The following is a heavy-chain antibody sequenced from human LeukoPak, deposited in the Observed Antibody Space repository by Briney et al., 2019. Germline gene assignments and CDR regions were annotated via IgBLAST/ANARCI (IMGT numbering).Heavy chain of an antibody. CDR2: IKQDGSEK. CDR3: ARATLHYDFWSGYRSDFDY. Sequence: GGSLRLSCAASGFTFSSYWMSWVRQAPGKGLEWVANIKQDGSEKYYVDSVKGRFTISRDNAKNSLYLQMNSLRAEDTAVYYCARATLHYDFWSGYRSDFDYWGQGTLVTVSS. CDR1: GFTFSSYW. D-gene: IGHD3-3*01. V-gene: IGHV3-7*01. J-gene: IGHJ4*02.